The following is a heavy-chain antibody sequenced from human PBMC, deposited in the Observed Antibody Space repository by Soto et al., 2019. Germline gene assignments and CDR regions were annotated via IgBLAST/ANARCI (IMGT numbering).Heavy chain of an antibody. V-gene: IGHV1-18*01. CDR2: ISGYNGNT. J-gene: IGHJ4*02. Sequence: GASVKVSCKASGYTFSDYGIGWVRQAPGQGLEWMGWISGYNGNTNYAQKLQGRVTMTRDTSTSTAHMELRSLRSDDTAVYYCARGLGIATGHDYWGQGTLVTVS. CDR1: GYTFSDYG. D-gene: IGHD6-13*01. CDR3: ARGLGIATGHDY.